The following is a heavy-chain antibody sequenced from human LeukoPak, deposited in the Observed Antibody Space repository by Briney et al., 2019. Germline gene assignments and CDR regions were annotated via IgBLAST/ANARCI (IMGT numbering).Heavy chain of an antibody. CDR1: GGSIRSSSYN. CDR3: ARANQYYDILTGYYPPYMDV. Sequence: SETLSLTCTVSGGSIRSSSYNWGWIRQPPGKGLEWIGSIHYTGTTYYNPSLKSRVTISVDTSKNQFSLKLSSVTAADTAVYYCARANQYYDILTGYYPPYMDVWGKGTTVTISS. J-gene: IGHJ6*03. CDR2: IHYTGTT. D-gene: IGHD3-9*01. V-gene: IGHV4-39*07.